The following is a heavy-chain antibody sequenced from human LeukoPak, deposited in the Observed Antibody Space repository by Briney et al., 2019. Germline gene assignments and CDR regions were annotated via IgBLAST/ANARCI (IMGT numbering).Heavy chain of an antibody. CDR3: ASSTYDGRVDY. J-gene: IGHJ4*02. Sequence: SQTLSLTCTVSGGSISSGGYYWSWIRQHPGKGLEWIGYIYYSGSTYYNPSLKSRVTISVDTSKNQFSLKLSSVTAADTAVYYCASSTYDGRVDYWGQGTLVTVSS. V-gene: IGHV4-31*03. CDR2: IYYSGST. CDR1: GGSISSGGYY. D-gene: IGHD3-16*01.